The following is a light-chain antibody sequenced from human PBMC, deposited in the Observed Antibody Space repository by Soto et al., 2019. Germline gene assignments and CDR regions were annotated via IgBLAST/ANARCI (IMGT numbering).Light chain of an antibody. CDR2: GAS. CDR3: QQYDNWPWT. Sequence: EIVLTQSPGTLALSPGEGATLSCRASQSVSNNYLAWYQQKPGQAPRLLIYGASNRTTGIPDRFSGSGSGTDFTLTISSLQSEDFAVYYCQQYDNWPWTFGQGTKVDIK. CDR1: QSVSNNY. J-gene: IGKJ1*01. V-gene: IGKV3-20*01.